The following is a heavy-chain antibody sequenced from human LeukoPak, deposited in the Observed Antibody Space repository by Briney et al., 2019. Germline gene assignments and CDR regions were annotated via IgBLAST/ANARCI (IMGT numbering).Heavy chain of an antibody. CDR3: AKDQLRVGTSCYSCYYYYGMDV. D-gene: IGHD2-2*01. CDR2: ISYDGSNK. V-gene: IGHV3-30*18. J-gene: IGHJ6*02. CDR1: GFTFSSYG. Sequence: GGSLRLSCAASGFTFSSYGMHWVRQAPGRGLEWVAVISYDGSNKYYADSVKGRFTISRDNSKNTLYLQMNSLRAEDTAVYYCAKDQLRVGTSCYSCYYYYGMDVWGQGTTVTVSS.